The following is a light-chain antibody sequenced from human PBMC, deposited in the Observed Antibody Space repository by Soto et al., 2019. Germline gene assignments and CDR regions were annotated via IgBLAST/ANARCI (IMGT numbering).Light chain of an antibody. CDR3: QQRTPWPT. CDR2: DVS. CDR1: QSVTSS. J-gene: IGKJ4*01. Sequence: EIVFTQSPATLSLSPGDRATRACRASQSVTSSLAWFQQKPCQAPRLLIYDVSRRATAIPARFSGSGSGTDFTLTISSLEPEDFAVYYCQQRTPWPTFGGGTKVEIK. V-gene: IGKV3-11*01.